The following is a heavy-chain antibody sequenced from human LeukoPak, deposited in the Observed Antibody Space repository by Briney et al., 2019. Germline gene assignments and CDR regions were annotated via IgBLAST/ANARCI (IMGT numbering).Heavy chain of an antibody. Sequence: GGSLRLSCAASGFTFSSYWMSWVRQAPGKGLEWVANIKQDGSEKHYVDSVKGRFTISRDNAKKSLFLHMNSRRVEDTAVYYCARGSEYTSSTNYYFDYWGQGTLVTVSS. CDR3: ARGSEYTSSTNYYFDY. CDR1: GFTFSSYW. D-gene: IGHD6-6*01. CDR2: IKQDGSEK. J-gene: IGHJ4*02. V-gene: IGHV3-7*01.